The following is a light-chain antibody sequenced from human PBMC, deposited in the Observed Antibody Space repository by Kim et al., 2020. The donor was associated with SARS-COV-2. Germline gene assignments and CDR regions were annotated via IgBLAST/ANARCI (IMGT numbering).Light chain of an antibody. J-gene: IGKJ4*01. CDR2: AVS. V-gene: IGKV1-39*01. CDR1: QNINNY. Sequence: SVGERITITCRASQNINNYINWYQQKPGTAPKLLISAVSTLQSGVPSRFSGGGSGTVFTLTISSLQPEDFATYYCQQSDTTLGISFGGGTKVDIK. CDR3: QQSDTTLGIS.